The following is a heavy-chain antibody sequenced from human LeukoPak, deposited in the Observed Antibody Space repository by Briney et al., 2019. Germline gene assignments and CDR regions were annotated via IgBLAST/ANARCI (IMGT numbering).Heavy chain of an antibody. J-gene: IGHJ5*02. V-gene: IGHV3-66*01. D-gene: IGHD3-3*01. CDR1: GFTVSSNY. CDR3: ARDPPQYYDFWSGYPPGFDP. CDR2: IYSGGST. Sequence: GGSLRRSCAASGFTVSSNYMSWVRQAPGKGLEWVSVIYSGGSTHYADSVKGRFTISRDNSKNTLYLQMNSLRAEDTAVYYCARDPPQYYDFWSGYPPGFDPWGQGTLVAVSS.